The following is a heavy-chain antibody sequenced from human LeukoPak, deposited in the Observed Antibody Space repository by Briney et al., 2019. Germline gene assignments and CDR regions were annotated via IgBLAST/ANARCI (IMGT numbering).Heavy chain of an antibody. CDR1: GFPFSSYW. CDR2: INHNGNVN. D-gene: IGHD3-16*01. Sequence: GGSLRLSCVASGFPFSSYWVTWVRQAPGKGLEWVASINHNGNVNYYVDSVKGRFTISRDNAKNSLYLQMSNLRAEDTAVYFCARGGGLDVWGQGATVTVSS. V-gene: IGHV3-7*03. CDR3: ARGGGLDV. J-gene: IGHJ6*02.